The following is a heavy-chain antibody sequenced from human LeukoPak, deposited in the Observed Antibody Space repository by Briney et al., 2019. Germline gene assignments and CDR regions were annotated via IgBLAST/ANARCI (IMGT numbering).Heavy chain of an antibody. Sequence: GGSLRLSCAASGFTFSSYAMTWVRQAPGKGLEWVSLISGSGGSTYYADSVKGRFTISRDNSRDTLYLQMNSLRAEDTAVYYCARGPSGYHNTGGQGTLVTVSS. CDR1: GFTFSSYA. D-gene: IGHD5-12*01. V-gene: IGHV3-23*01. J-gene: IGHJ4*02. CDR2: ISGSGGST. CDR3: ARGPSGYHNT.